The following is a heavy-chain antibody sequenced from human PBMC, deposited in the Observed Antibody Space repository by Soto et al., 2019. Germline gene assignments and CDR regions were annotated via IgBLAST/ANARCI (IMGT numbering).Heavy chain of an antibody. CDR2: ISYDGSNK. CDR1: GFTFSSYG. D-gene: IGHD3-3*01. CDR3: AKERYDFWSGYHDY. J-gene: IGHJ4*02. V-gene: IGHV3-30*18. Sequence: GGSLRLSCAASGFTFSSYGMHWVRQAPGKGLEWVAVISYDGSNKYYADSVKGRFTISRDNSKNTLYLQMNSLRAEDTAVYYCAKERYDFWSGYHDYWGQGTLVTVSS.